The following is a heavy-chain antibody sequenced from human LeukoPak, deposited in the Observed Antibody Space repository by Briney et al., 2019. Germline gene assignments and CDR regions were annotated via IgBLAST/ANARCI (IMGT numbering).Heavy chain of an antibody. D-gene: IGHD3-9*01. J-gene: IGHJ4*02. CDR3: AKILRYFDWPALDY. CDR2: ISGSGGST. CDR1: GFTFSSYA. V-gene: IGHV3-23*01. Sequence: GGSLRLSCAPSGFTFSSYAMSWVRQAPGEGREGVSAISGSGGSTYYADSVKGRFAISRDNSKNTLYLQMNSLRAEDTAVYYCAKILRYFDWPALDYWGQGTLVTVSS.